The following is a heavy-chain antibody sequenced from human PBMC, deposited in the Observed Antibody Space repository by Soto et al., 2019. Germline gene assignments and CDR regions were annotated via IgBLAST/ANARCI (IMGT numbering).Heavy chain of an antibody. CDR1: GGSISSGDYY. D-gene: IGHD3-10*01. CDR2: IYYSGST. J-gene: IGHJ5*02. V-gene: IGHV4-30-4*01. Sequence: QVQLQESGPGLVKPSQTLSLTCTVSGGSISSGDYYWSWIRQPPGKGLEWIGYIYYSGSTYYNPSIKSRVTISVDTSKSQFSLKLSSVTAADTAVYYCARGEQGSVVFAPWGQGTLVTVS. CDR3: ARGEQGSVVFAP.